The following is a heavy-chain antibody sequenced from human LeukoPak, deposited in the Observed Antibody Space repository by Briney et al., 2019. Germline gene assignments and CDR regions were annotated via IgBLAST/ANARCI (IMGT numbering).Heavy chain of an antibody. CDR2: IKQDGSEK. CDR3: GRGSRISDY. D-gene: IGHD2-15*01. Sequence: GGSLRLSCEVSGFIFSSYWMSWVRQAPGKGPEWAAHIKQDGSEKDYVDSVKGRFTISRDNGKNSLYLQMNSLRAEDTAVYYCGRGSRISDYWGQGTQVTVSS. CDR1: GFIFSSYW. V-gene: IGHV3-7*01. J-gene: IGHJ4*02.